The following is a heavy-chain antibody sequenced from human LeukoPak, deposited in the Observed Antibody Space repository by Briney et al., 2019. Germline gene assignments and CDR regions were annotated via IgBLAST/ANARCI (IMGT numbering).Heavy chain of an antibody. Sequence: PGGSLRLSCAASGFTFSSYAMSWVRQAPGKGLEWVSAISDSGGSTYDADSVKGRFTISRDNSKNTLYQQMNSLRAEDTAVYYCAKDTSIGRYCTNGVCSPFDYWGQGTLVTVSS. CDR1: GFTFSSYA. V-gene: IGHV3-23*01. D-gene: IGHD2-8*01. CDR3: AKDTSIGRYCTNGVCSPFDY. J-gene: IGHJ4*02. CDR2: ISDSGGST.